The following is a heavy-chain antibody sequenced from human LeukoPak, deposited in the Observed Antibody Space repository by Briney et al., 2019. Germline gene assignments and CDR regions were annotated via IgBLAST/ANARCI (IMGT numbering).Heavy chain of an antibody. CDR1: GFTVSSNY. Sequence: PGGSLRLSCAASGFTVSSNYMSWVRQAPGKGLEWVSVIYSGGSTYYADSVKGRFTISRDNSKNTLYLQMNSLRAEDTAVYYCAREGDPFDGPDAFDIWGQGTMVTVFS. CDR2: IYSGGST. D-gene: IGHD3-16*01. V-gene: IGHV3-53*01. J-gene: IGHJ3*02. CDR3: AREGDPFDGPDAFDI.